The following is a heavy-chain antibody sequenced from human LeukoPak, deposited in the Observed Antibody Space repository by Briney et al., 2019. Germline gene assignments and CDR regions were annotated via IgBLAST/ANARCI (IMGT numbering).Heavy chain of an antibody. J-gene: IGHJ5*02. D-gene: IGHD3-10*01. CDR3: ARRMYGSGTHIGKQPFDNNWFDP. CDR1: GYTYTSYD. V-gene: IGHV1-8*03. CDR2: MNPANGNT. Sequence: ASVKVSCKASGYTYTSYDMHWVRQATGQGLEWMGWMNPANGNTVYARKFQGRVTITRDISISTAYMELSSLRSEDTAVYYCARRMYGSGTHIGKQPFDNNWFDPWGQGTLVTVSS.